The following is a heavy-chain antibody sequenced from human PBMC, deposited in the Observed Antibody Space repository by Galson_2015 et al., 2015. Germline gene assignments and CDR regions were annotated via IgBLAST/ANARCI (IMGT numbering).Heavy chain of an antibody. D-gene: IGHD2-8*01. V-gene: IGHV3-23*01. Sequence: SLRLSCAASGFTFSSYAMIWVRQAPGKGLEWVSAISGSGDITYYADSVKGRFTISRDNPKNTLYLQVNSLRAEDTAVYYCATTVYASGDFDYWGQGTLVTVSS. J-gene: IGHJ4*02. CDR2: ISGSGDIT. CDR1: GFTFSSYA. CDR3: ATTVYASGDFDY.